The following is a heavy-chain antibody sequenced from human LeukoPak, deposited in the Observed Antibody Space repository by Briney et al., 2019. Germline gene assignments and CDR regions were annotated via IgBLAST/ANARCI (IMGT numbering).Heavy chain of an antibody. CDR2: IYYSGST. V-gene: IGHV4-30-4*07. D-gene: IGHD4-17*01. CDR3: ARYDYGDIIVDY. Sequence: PSETLSLTCAVSGGSINSGDYSWSWIRQPPGKGLEWIGYIYYSGSTYYNPSLKSRVTISVDKSKNQFSLKLSFVTAADTAVYYCARYDYGDIIVDYWGQGTLVTVSS. J-gene: IGHJ4*02. CDR1: GGSINSGDYS.